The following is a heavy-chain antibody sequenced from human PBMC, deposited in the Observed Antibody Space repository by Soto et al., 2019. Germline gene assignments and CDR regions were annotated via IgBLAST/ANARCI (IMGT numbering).Heavy chain of an antibody. V-gene: IGHV3-33*01. Sequence: QVQLVESGGGVVQPGRSLRLSCAASGFTFSSYGMHWVRQAPGKGLEWVAVIWYDGSNKYYADSVKGRFTISRDNSKNTLYLQMNSLRAEDTAVYYCARDSESSSCYYCYYGMDVWGQGTTVTVSS. J-gene: IGHJ6*02. CDR1: GFTFSSYG. CDR3: ARDSESSSCYYCYYGMDV. CDR2: IWYDGSNK. D-gene: IGHD6-13*01.